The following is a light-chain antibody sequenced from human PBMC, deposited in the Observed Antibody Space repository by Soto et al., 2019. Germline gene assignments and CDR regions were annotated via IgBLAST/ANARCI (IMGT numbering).Light chain of an antibody. CDR1: QSMNDW. J-gene: IGKJ1*01. Sequence: DIQMTQSPSTLSASVGDRVTITCRASQSMNDWLAWYQQKPGKPPKVLIYDASSLQSGVPSRFSGGGSGTEFTLTIGSLQPDDVATYYCLRYNAFSQTFGQGTKVDIK. CDR3: LRYNAFSQT. V-gene: IGKV1-5*01. CDR2: DAS.